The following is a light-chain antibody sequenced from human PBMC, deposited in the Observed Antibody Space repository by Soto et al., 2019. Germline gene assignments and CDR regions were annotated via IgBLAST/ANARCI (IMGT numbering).Light chain of an antibody. CDR3: QQSYGTPIT. Sequence: DIQITQSPSSLSSSLVDRVTITCRASQSISRYLNWYQQKPGKAPNLLIYVASSLQSEVPSRFSGSGSGTDFTLTITSLQPEDFATYYCQQSYGTPITFGQGTRLEI. CDR2: VAS. V-gene: IGKV1-39*01. CDR1: QSISRY. J-gene: IGKJ5*01.